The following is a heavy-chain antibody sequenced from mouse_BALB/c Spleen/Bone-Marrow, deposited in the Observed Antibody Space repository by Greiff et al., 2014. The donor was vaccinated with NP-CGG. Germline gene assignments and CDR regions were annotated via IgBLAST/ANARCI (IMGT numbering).Heavy chain of an antibody. CDR3: ARGTVVNWYFDV. D-gene: IGHD1-1*01. CDR1: GFTFSDFY. CDR2: SRNKANDYTT. V-gene: IGHV7-1*02. Sequence: EVKLVESGGGLVQPGGSLRLSCATSGFTFSDFYMEWVRQPPGKRLEWIVASRNKANDYTTEYSASVRGRFTVSRDISQSILYLQMNALRAEDTAIYYCARGTVVNWYFDVWGAGTTVTVSS. J-gene: IGHJ1*01.